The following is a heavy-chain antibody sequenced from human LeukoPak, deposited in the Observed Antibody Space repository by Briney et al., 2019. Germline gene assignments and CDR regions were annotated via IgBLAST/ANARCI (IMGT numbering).Heavy chain of an antibody. CDR1: GFTFTTNV. Sequence: GGSLRLSCAASGFTFTTNVMTWVRQAPEKGLEWVAAIGADGGSTDYADSVRGRFTISRDNSKNNLFLQMNSLRAEDTALYYCARRVGGTPDYWGRGTLVTVSS. J-gene: IGHJ4*02. CDR3: ARRVGGTPDY. V-gene: IGHV3-23*01. CDR2: IGADGGST. D-gene: IGHD6-19*01.